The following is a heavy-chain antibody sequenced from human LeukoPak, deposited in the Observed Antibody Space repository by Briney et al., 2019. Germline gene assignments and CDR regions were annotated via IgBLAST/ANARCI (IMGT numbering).Heavy chain of an antibody. D-gene: IGHD6-19*01. V-gene: IGHV1-2*02. CDR3: VRASSGWYGGDY. CDR2: INPNSGGT. Sequence: GASVKVSCKTSGYTFTDSYMHWVRQAPGQGLDWMGWINPNSGGTNYAQGFQGRVTMTRDTSISTAYMQLSRLRSDDTAVYYCVRASSGWYGGDYWGQGTLVTASS. J-gene: IGHJ4*02. CDR1: GYTFTDSY.